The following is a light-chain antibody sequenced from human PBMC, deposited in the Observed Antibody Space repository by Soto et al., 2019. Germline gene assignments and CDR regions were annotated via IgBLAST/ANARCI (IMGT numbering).Light chain of an antibody. J-gene: IGLJ1*01. V-gene: IGLV2-14*01. CDR2: EVS. CDR1: SRDVGGSNY. CDR3: RSYTSSKTREV. Sequence: QSVLVQPASVSGSPGQSITISCTGTSRDVGGSNYVSWYQHHPHRAPKLLIYEVSYRPSGVSSRFSGSKSGNTASLTISGLKAEDEDDYYCRSYTSSKTREVFGVVTKVNV.